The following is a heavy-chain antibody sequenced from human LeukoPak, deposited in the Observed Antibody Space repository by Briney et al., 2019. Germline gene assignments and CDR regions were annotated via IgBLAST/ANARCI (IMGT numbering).Heavy chain of an antibody. CDR1: GGSISSSTYF. CDR2: IHYSGST. CDR3: ARSRGARRGWPYDY. J-gene: IGHJ4*02. V-gene: IGHV4-39*01. D-gene: IGHD1-26*01. Sequence: SETLSLTCSVSGGSISSSTYFWGWIRQPPGKGLEWIASIHYSGSTYSNPSLKSRVTISVDTSKNQLSLKLSSVTAADTAVYYCARSRGARRGWPYDYWGQGTLVTVSS.